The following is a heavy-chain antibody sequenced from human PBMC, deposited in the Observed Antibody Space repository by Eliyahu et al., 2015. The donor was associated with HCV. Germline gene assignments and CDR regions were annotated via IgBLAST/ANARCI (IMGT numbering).Heavy chain of an antibody. J-gene: IGHJ4*02. D-gene: IGHD5-18*01. CDR1: GYTFTDYN. CDR3: ARGHNYGYEY. V-gene: IGHV1-2*06. CDR2: IIPNSGGT. Sequence: QVQLVQSGAEVKKPGASVRVSCKASGYTFTDYNTHWVRQAPGQGLEWMGRIIPNSGGTNYAQKFQGRVTMTRDTSISTAYMELSSLRSDDTAVYYCARGHNYGYEYWGQGTLVTVSS.